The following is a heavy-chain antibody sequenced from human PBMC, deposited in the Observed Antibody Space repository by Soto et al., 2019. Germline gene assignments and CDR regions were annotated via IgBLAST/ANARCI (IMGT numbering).Heavy chain of an antibody. D-gene: IGHD2-8*01. CDR3: AIGYCSDGLCYLYYYGLDV. V-gene: IGHV1-2*02. Sequence: QVQLVQSGAEVKKPGASVKVSCKPSTYTFSDYYIHWVRQAPGQGLEWMGWINPNSGGTNFAQRFQGRITMTRDTSITTAYMEMRSLRPDDTAVYYCAIGYCSDGLCYLYYYGLDVWGQGTTVTVSS. CDR1: TYTFSDYY. J-gene: IGHJ6*02. CDR2: INPNSGGT.